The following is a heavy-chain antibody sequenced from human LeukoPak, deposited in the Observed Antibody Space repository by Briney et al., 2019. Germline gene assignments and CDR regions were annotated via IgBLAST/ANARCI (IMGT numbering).Heavy chain of an antibody. D-gene: IGHD2-2*01. Sequence: GSVKVSCKASGYTFTSYGISWVRQAPGQGLEWMGWISAYNGNTNYAQKLQGRVTMTTDTSTSTAYMELRSLRSDDTAVYYCAREYCSSTSCYGDYWGQGTLVTVSS. CDR3: AREYCSSTSCYGDY. V-gene: IGHV1-18*01. J-gene: IGHJ4*02. CDR2: ISAYNGNT. CDR1: GYTFTSYG.